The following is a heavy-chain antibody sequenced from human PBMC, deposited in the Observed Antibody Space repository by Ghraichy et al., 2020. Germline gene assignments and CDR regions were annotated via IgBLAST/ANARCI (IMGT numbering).Heavy chain of an antibody. CDR1: GYTLTELS. J-gene: IGHJ2*01. Sequence: ASVKVSCKVSGYTLTELSMHWVRQAPGKGLEWMGGFDPEDGETIYAQKFQGRVTMTEDTSTDTAYMELSSLRSEDTAVYYCATVEQQLPYWYFDLWGRGTLVTVSS. CDR3: ATVEQQLPYWYFDL. D-gene: IGHD6-13*01. CDR2: FDPEDGET. V-gene: IGHV1-24*01.